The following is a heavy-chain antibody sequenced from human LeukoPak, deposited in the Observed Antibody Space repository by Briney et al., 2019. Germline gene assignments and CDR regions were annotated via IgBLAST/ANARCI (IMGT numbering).Heavy chain of an antibody. V-gene: IGHV3-74*01. Sequence: GGSLRLSCAASGFSFSSYWMHWVRQAPGKGLVWVSRINSDGSSTIYADSVKGRFTISRDNAKNTLYLQMNSLRAEDTAVYYCARDAGITGTTDLDYWGHGTLVTVSS. CDR3: ARDAGITGTTDLDY. J-gene: IGHJ4*01. D-gene: IGHD1-14*01. CDR1: GFSFSSYW. CDR2: INSDGSST.